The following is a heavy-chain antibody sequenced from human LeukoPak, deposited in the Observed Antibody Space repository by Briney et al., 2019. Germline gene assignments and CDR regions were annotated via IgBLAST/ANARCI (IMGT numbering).Heavy chain of an antibody. D-gene: IGHD3-10*01. CDR1: GGSFSGYY. J-gene: IGHJ4*02. Sequence: LETLSLTCAVYGGSFSGYYWSWIRQPPGKGLEWIGEINHSVSTNYNPSLKSRVTISVDTSKNQFSLKLSSVTAADTAVYYCAMRIGELENWGQGTLVTVSS. CDR3: AMRIGELEN. CDR2: INHSVST. V-gene: IGHV4-34*01.